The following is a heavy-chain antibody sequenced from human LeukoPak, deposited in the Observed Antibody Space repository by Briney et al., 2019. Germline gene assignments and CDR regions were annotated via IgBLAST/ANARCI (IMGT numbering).Heavy chain of an antibody. CDR2: INHSGST. V-gene: IGHV4-34*01. J-gene: IGHJ4*02. CDR1: GGSFSGYY. CDR3: ARGGRGITIFGVVNRGTFAY. D-gene: IGHD3-3*01. Sequence: KPSETLSLTCAVYGGSFSGYYWSWIRQPPGKGLEWIGEINHSGSTNYNPSLKSRVTISVDTSKNRFSLKLSSVTAADTAVYCCARGGRGITIFGVVNRGTFAYWGQGTLVTVSS.